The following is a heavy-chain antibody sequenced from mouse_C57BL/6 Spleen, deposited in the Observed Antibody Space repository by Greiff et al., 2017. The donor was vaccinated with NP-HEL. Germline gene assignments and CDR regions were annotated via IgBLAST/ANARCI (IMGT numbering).Heavy chain of an antibody. CDR3: ARDWDYGSSKENYFDY. Sequence: QVQLQQPGAELVMPGASVKLSCKASGYTFTSYWMHWVKQRPGQGLEWIGEIDPSDSYTNYNQKFKGKSTLTVDKSSSTAYMQLSSLTSEDSAVYYCARDWDYGSSKENYFDYWGQGTTLTVSS. CDR2: IDPSDSYT. V-gene: IGHV1-69*01. CDR1: GYTFTSYW. J-gene: IGHJ2*01. D-gene: IGHD1-1*01.